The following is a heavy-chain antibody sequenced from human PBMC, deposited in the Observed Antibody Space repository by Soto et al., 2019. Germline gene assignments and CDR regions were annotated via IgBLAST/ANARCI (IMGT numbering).Heavy chain of an antibody. CDR1: GYSFTTSW. CDR2: THPGESET. V-gene: IGHV5-51*01. Sequence: GESLKISCKASGYSFTTSWIAWVRQMPGKGLEWMGITHPGESETRYSPSFQGQVTISADRSTSTAYLQWGSLKASDTAIYYCARHENYYYAYYGMDVWGQGTTVTVSS. CDR3: ARHENYYYAYYGMDV. J-gene: IGHJ6*02.